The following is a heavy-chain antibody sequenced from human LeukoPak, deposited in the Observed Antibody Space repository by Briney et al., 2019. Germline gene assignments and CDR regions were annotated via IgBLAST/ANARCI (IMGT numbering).Heavy chain of an antibody. D-gene: IGHD1-26*01. CDR2: ISAYNGNT. CDR3: ARGDAIVGAQDDAFDI. J-gene: IGHJ3*02. CDR1: GGTFSSYG. Sequence: ASVKVSCKASGGTFSSYGISWVRQAPGQGLEWMGWISAYNGNTNYAQKLQGRVTMTTDTSTSTAYMELRSLRSDDTAVYYCARGDAIVGAQDDAFDIWGQGTMVTVSS. V-gene: IGHV1-18*01.